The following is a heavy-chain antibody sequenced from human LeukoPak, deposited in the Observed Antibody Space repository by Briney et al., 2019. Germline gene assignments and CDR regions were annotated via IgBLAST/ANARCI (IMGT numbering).Heavy chain of an antibody. CDR1: GFTFSDYG. J-gene: IGHJ4*02. D-gene: IGHD6-13*01. Sequence: GGSLRLSCAASGFTFSDYGMHWVRQAPGKGLEWVALISYDGSNKYYTDSVKGRFTISRDDSKNTYLQMNRLRAEDTAVYYCAKDGGTGRIAAPGADYWGQGTLVTVSS. V-gene: IGHV3-30*18. CDR3: AKDGGTGRIAAPGADY. CDR2: ISYDGSNK.